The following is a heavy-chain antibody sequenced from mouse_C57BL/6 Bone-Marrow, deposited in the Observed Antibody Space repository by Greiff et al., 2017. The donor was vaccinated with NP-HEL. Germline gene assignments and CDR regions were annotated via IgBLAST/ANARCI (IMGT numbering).Heavy chain of an antibody. Sequence: EVQLQESGPELVKPGDSVKISCKASGYSFTGYFVNWVMQSHGKSLEWIGRINPYNGDTFYNQKFKGKATLTVDKSSSTAHMELRSLTSEDSAVYYCARSGWSGAMDYWGQGTSVTVSS. CDR1: GYSFTGYF. V-gene: IGHV1-20*01. CDR3: ARSGWSGAMDY. CDR2: INPYNGDT. D-gene: IGHD2-3*01. J-gene: IGHJ4*01.